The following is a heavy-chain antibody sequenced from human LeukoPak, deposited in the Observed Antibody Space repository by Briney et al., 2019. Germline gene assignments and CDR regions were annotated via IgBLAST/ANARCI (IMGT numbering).Heavy chain of an antibody. CDR3: ACGIAAAGTFDY. Sequence: ASVKVSCKASGYTFTSYYMHWVRQATGQGLEWMGWMNPNSGNTGYAQKFQGRVTMTRNTSISTAYMELSSLRSEDTAVYYCACGIAAAGTFDYWGQGTLVTVSS. V-gene: IGHV1-8*02. J-gene: IGHJ4*02. D-gene: IGHD6-13*01. CDR2: MNPNSGNT. CDR1: GYTFTSYY.